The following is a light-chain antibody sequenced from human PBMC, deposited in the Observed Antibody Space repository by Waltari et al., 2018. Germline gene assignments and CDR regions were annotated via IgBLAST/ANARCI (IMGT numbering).Light chain of an antibody. CDR3: SSYTNDNKV. V-gene: IGLV2-14*03. J-gene: IGLJ2*01. Sequence: QSALTQPASVSGSPGQSITISCTGTSGNIGRNTYVSWYQQHPGKAPKLVIYDVTNRPSGVSKRFSGSKAGNTACLTISGLQTEDEADYYCSSYTNDNKVFGGGTKVTVL. CDR1: SGNIGRNTY. CDR2: DVT.